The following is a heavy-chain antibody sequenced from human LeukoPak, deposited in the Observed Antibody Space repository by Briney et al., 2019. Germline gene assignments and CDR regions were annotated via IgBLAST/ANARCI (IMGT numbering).Heavy chain of an antibody. CDR1: GVTFSNAW. Sequence: GGSLRLSCAASGVTFSNAWMSWVRQAPGKGLEWVGRIKSKTDGGTTDYAAPVKGRFTISRDDSKNTLYLQLSSLKTEDTAVYYCTTSPRSDCSSTSCLGNWFDPWGQGTLVTVSS. CDR2: IKSKTDGGTT. V-gene: IGHV3-15*01. CDR3: TTSPRSDCSSTSCLGNWFDP. J-gene: IGHJ5*02. D-gene: IGHD2-2*01.